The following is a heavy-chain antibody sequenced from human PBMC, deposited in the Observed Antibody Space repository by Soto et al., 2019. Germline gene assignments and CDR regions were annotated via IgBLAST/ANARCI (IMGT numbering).Heavy chain of an antibody. J-gene: IGHJ4*02. CDR3: LRDMGRGGGYYISLDY. CDR1: GGSSSSGGYY. D-gene: IGHD5-12*01. V-gene: IGHV4-31*03. CDR2: IYYSGST. Sequence: SVTCSVSGGSSSSGGYYCSLIRQHPGKGLEWIGYIYYSGSTYYNPSLKSRVTISVDTSKNQFSLKLSSVTAADTAVYYCLRDMGRGGGYYISLDYWRQGTLVTVSS.